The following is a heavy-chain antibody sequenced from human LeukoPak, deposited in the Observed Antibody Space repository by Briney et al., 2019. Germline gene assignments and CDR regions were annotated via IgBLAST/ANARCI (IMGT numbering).Heavy chain of an antibody. Sequence: GASVNVSCKASGYTFTSYYIHWVRQAPGQGLEGMGRINPSGGSTSSAQKFHGRVTMTRDMSTSTVYLELSSLRSEDTAVYYCARGRDHGDPSGEYFDYWGQGTLVTVSS. CDR2: INPSGGST. J-gene: IGHJ4*02. V-gene: IGHV1-46*01. CDR3: ARGRDHGDPSGEYFDY. CDR1: GYTFTSYY. D-gene: IGHD4-17*01.